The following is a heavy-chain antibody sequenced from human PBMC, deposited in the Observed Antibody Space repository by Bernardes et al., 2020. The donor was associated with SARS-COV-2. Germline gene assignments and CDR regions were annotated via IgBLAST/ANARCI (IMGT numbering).Heavy chain of an antibody. CDR3: ARGQYYDILTGYYIGMDV. Sequence: ASVKVSCKASGYTFTGYYMHWVRQAPGQGLEWMGWINPNSGGTNYAQKFQGWVTMTRDTSISTAYMELSRLRSDDTAVYYCARGQYYDILTGYYIGMDVWGQGTTVTVSS. J-gene: IGHJ6*02. V-gene: IGHV1-2*04. CDR2: INPNSGGT. D-gene: IGHD3-9*01. CDR1: GYTFTGYY.